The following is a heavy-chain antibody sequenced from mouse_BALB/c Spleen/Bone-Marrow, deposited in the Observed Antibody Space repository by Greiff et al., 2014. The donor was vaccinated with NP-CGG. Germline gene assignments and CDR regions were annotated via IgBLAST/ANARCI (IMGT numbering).Heavy chain of an antibody. CDR2: IDPANGNT. CDR3: ASYYDGSSGFAY. CDR1: GFNIKDTY. J-gene: IGHJ3*01. Sequence: EVQLQQSGAELVKPGASVKLSCTASGFNIKDTYLPWVTQRPEQGLEWIGRIDPANGNTKYDPKFQGKATITADTSSNTAYLQLSSLTSEDTAVYYCASYYDGSSGFAYWGQGTLVTVSA. V-gene: IGHV14-3*02. D-gene: IGHD1-1*01.